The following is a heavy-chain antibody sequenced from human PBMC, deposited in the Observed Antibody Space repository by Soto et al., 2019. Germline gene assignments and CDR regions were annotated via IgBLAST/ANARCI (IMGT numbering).Heavy chain of an antibody. Sequence: VQMVHSGAEVKEPGSSVKVSCTNSGDTFSHYVMSWVRQAPGQGLEWMGSLAPISGSPNYAERFEGRLTISADAGTSTMYMELRSLKYDDTAVYYCARIGVGSRRWGQGTMVTVSS. CDR3: ARIGVGSRR. D-gene: IGHD1-26*01. CDR2: LAPISGSP. J-gene: IGHJ3*01. CDR1: GDTFSHYV. V-gene: IGHV1-69*18.